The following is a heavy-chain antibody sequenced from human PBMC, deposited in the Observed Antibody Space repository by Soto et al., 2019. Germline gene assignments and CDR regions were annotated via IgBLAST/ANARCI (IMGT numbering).Heavy chain of an antibody. CDR3: AKDAGDVRDWDCRGGSCSPDGMDV. Sequence: QVQLVESGGGLVKPGESLRVSCTASGFSFGDYYMSWIRQAPGKGLEWISYISHNSDSFYYADSVKGRFTVSRDNSKNSLFLQMDNLRAEDMAVYYCAKDAGDVRDWDCRGGSCSPDGMDVWGQGTTVTVSS. CDR2: ISHNSDSF. D-gene: IGHD2-15*01. CDR1: GFSFGDYY. V-gene: IGHV3-11*01. J-gene: IGHJ6*02.